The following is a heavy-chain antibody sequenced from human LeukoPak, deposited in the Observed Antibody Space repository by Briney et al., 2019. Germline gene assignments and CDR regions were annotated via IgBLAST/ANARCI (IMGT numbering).Heavy chain of an antibody. CDR1: GYTFTGYY. Sequence: ASVKVSCRASGYTFTGYYMHWVRQAPGQGLEWMGWINPNSGGTNYAQKFQGRVTMTRDTSISTAYMEVSRLTSDDTAVFYCAREGSGYPYWGQGTLVTVSS. D-gene: IGHD5-12*01. J-gene: IGHJ4*02. CDR2: INPNSGGT. CDR3: AREGSGYPY. V-gene: IGHV1-2*02.